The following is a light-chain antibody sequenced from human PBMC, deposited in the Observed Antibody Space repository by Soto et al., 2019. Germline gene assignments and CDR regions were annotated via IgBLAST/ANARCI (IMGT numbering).Light chain of an antibody. CDR1: QGISSY. CDR3: QQLNSYPIT. J-gene: IGKJ5*01. CDR2: AAS. Sequence: DIQLTQSPSFLSASVGDRVTITCRASQGISSYLAWYQQKPGKAPNLLIYAASTLQSGVPSRFSGSGSGTEFTLPIRSLQPEDVATYFCQQLNSYPITFGQGTRLEIK. V-gene: IGKV1-9*01.